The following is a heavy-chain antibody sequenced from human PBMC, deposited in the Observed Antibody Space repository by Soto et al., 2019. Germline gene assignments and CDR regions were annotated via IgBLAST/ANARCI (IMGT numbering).Heavy chain of an antibody. D-gene: IGHD2-2*01. Sequence: GGSLTLSCAVSGFSFSSYSMNWVRQAPGKGLEWVSYISSSSSTIYYADSVKGRFTISRDNAKNSLYLQMNSLRAEDTAVYYCARTVVRAAIGYTDAWGKGNPVTVSS. CDR3: ARTVVRAAIGYTDA. CDR1: GFSFSSYS. V-gene: IGHV3-48*01. J-gene: IGHJ6*03. CDR2: ISSSSSTI.